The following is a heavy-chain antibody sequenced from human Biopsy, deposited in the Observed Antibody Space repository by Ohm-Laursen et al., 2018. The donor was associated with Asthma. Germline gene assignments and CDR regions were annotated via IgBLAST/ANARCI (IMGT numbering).Heavy chain of an antibody. D-gene: IGHD3-22*01. J-gene: IGHJ4*02. Sequence: TLSLTCAVSYGSITSGGYYWTWIRQHPGKGLEWSGFIYYSGSTYYNPSLKSRVSISIDTSKNQFSLKLSSVTAADAAVYYCARAQDYYDSRGYYRSFDYWGQGTLVTVFS. CDR2: IYYSGST. V-gene: IGHV4-31*11. CDR3: ARAQDYYDSRGYYRSFDY. CDR1: YGSITSGGYY.